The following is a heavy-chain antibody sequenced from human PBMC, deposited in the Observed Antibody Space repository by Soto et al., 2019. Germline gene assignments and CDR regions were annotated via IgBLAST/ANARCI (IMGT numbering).Heavy chain of an antibody. CDR2: IVVGSGNT. D-gene: IGHD6-6*01. J-gene: IGHJ4*02. Sequence: SVKVSCKASGFTFTSSAVQWVRQARGQRLECIGWIVVGSGNTNYAQKFQERVTITRDMSTSTAYMELSSLRSEDTAVYYCAADGIAARPSDYWGQGTLVTVS. V-gene: IGHV1-58*01. CDR1: GFTFTSSA. CDR3: AADGIAARPSDY.